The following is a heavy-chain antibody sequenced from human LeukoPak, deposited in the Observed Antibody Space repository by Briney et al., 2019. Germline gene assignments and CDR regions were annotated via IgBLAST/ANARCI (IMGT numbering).Heavy chain of an antibody. V-gene: IGHV3-30*04. J-gene: IGHJ6*02. CDR1: GFTFSSYA. D-gene: IGHD3-10*01. CDR3: ARALWSGPVYYGMDV. Sequence: GGSLRLSCAASGFTFSSYAMHWVRQAPGKGLEWVAVISYDGSNKYYADFVKGRFTISRDNSKNALYLQMNSLRAEDTAVYYCARALWSGPVYYGMDVWGQGTTVTVSS. CDR2: ISYDGSNK.